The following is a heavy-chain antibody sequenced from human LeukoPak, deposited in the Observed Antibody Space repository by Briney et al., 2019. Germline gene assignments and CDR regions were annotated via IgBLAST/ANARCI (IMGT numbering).Heavy chain of an antibody. CDR3: ARLIAAHAPLDY. CDR1: GGSISSYY. V-gene: IGHV4-4*09. J-gene: IGHJ4*02. D-gene: IGHD6-13*01. Sequence: SETLSLTCTVSGGSISSYYWSWIRQPPGKGLEWIGYIYTSGSTNYNPSLKSRVTISVDTSKNQFSLKLSSVTAADTAVYYCARLIAAHAPLDYWGQGTLVTVSS. CDR2: IYTSGST.